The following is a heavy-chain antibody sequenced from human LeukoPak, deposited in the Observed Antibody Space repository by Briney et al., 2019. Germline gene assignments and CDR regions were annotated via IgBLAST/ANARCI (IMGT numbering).Heavy chain of an antibody. Sequence: GGSLRLSCAASGLAVSANYMSWVRQAPGKGLEWVSVLYSGGSTYYADSVKGRFTISRDNSKNTLYLQMNSLRAEDTALYYCAGGLGGSYRYDYWGQGTLVTVSS. V-gene: IGHV3-53*01. J-gene: IGHJ4*02. CDR2: LYSGGST. CDR1: GLAVSANY. CDR3: AGGLGGSYRYDY. D-gene: IGHD3-16*02.